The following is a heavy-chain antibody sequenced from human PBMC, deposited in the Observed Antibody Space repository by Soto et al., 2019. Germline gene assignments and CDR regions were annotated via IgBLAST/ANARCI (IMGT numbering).Heavy chain of an antibody. CDR1: GGSISGHY. CDR3: ARVGSSGWSPDY. D-gene: IGHD6-19*01. V-gene: IGHV4-59*11. CDR2: IFYSGST. Sequence: SETLSLTCTVSGGSISGHYWIWIRQPPGEGMEWIGYIFYSGSTTYNSNPSLKSRVSISVDTSKNQFYLRLSSVTAADTAVYYCARVGSSGWSPDYWGQGSLVTVSS. J-gene: IGHJ4*02.